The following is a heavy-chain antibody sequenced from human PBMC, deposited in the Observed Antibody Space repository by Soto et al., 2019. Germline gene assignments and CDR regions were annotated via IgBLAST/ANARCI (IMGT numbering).Heavy chain of an antibody. Sequence: PSETLSLTCTVSGGSLSSYYWSWIRQPPGKGLEWIGYIYYSGSTNYNPSLKSRVTISVDTSKNQFSLKLSSVTAADTAVYYCARQVPVVPAAIGIGRFDPWGQGTLVTVSS. D-gene: IGHD2-2*02. CDR1: GGSLSSYY. V-gene: IGHV4-59*08. J-gene: IGHJ5*02. CDR3: ARQVPVVPAAIGIGRFDP. CDR2: IYYSGST.